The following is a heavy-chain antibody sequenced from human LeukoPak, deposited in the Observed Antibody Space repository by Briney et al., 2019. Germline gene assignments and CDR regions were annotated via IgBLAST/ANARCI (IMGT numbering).Heavy chain of an antibody. CDR2: IFSGST. Sequence: PSETLSLTCIVSGDSISSSSYYWGWVRQPPGKGLEWIGSIFSGSTYYNPSLKSRVTIPLNTSKNQLSLNLSSVTAADTAVYYCARQGERPGISAYWGQGTLVTVSS. V-gene: IGHV4-39*01. CDR1: GDSISSSSYY. J-gene: IGHJ4*02. D-gene: IGHD1-26*01. CDR3: ARQGERPGISAY.